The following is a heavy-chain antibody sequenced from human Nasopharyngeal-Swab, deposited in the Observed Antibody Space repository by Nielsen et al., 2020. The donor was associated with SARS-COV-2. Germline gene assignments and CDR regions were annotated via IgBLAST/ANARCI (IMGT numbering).Heavy chain of an antibody. CDR1: GGTFSSYA. D-gene: IGHD4-23*01. Sequence: SVKVSCKASGGTFSSYAISWVRQAPGQGLEWMGGIIPIFGTANYAQKFQGRVTITADESTSTAYMELSSLRSDDTAVYYCARAQATTVATPAAGSFDIWGQGTMVTVSS. J-gene: IGHJ3*02. V-gene: IGHV1-69*13. CDR3: ARAQATTVATPAAGSFDI. CDR2: IIPIFGTA.